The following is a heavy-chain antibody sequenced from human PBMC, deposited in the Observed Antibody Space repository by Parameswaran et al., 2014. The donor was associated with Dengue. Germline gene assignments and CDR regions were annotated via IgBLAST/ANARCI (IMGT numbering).Heavy chain of an antibody. D-gene: IGHD6-13*01. CDR1: EFTFRNYA. CDR3: AKGSAAARPYYFDY. V-gene: IGHV3-23*01. Sequence: ETLSLTCAASEFTFRNYAMSWVRQAPRKGLEWVSAINGGGSSTYYADSVKGRFTISRDNSKNTLYLQMNSLRAEDTAVYYCAKGSAAARPYYFDYWGQGTLVTVSS. J-gene: IGHJ4*02. CDR2: INGGGSST.